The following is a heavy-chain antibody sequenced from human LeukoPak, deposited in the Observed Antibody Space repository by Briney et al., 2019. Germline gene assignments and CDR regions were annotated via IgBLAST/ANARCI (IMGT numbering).Heavy chain of an antibody. V-gene: IGHV1-69*05. J-gene: IGHJ3*02. CDR3: ATTPPRQGYCRSPSCGAFEI. CDR2: IIPIFGTA. CDR1: GGTFSSYA. D-gene: IGHD2-2*01. Sequence: GASVKVSCKASGGTFSSYAISWVRQAPGQGLEWMGGIIPIFGTANYAQKFQGRVTITTDESTSTAYMELSSLRSEDTAVYYCATTPPRQGYCRSPSCGAFEIWAKGQWSPSLQ.